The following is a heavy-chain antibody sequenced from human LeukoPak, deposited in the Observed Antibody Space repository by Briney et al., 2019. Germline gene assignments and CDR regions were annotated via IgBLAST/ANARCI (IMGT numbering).Heavy chain of an antibody. CDR2: ISAYNGNT. J-gene: IGHJ4*02. Sequence: ASVKVSCKASGYTFTSYGINWVRQAPGQGLEWMGWISAYNGNTNYAQKLQGRVTMTTDTSTSTAYMELRSLRSDDTAVYYCARDLPTITPRRITMYYFDYWGQGTLVTVSS. D-gene: IGHD3-10*02. CDR3: ARDLPTITPRRITMYYFDY. CDR1: GYTFTSYG. V-gene: IGHV1-18*01.